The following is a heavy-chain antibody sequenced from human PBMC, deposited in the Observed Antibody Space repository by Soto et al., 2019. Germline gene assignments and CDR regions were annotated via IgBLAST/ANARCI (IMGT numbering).Heavy chain of an antibody. Sequence: PSDTLSLTCTVSCGSISNYYWSWIRQPPGKGLEWIGYIYYSGSTNYNPSLKSRVTISVDTSKNQFSLKLNSVTAADTAVYYCARHSGYDYVFDYWGQGTLVTVSS. J-gene: IGHJ4*02. CDR3: ARHSGYDYVFDY. V-gene: IGHV4-59*01. D-gene: IGHD5-12*01. CDR1: CGSISNYY. CDR2: IYYSGST.